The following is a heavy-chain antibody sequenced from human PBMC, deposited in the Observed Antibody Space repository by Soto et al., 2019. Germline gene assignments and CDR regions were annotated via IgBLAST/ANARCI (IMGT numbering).Heavy chain of an antibody. V-gene: IGHV4-31*03. CDR1: GGSISSVGHY. CDR2: IYYSGST. CDR3: ARESGGYDSSTRYGLDV. J-gene: IGHJ6*02. Sequence: SETLSLTCSVSGGSISSVGHYWTWIRQQPGKGLEWIGYIYYSGSTNYNPSLKSRVTISVDRSKNQFSLNLSSVTAADTAIYYCARESGGYDSSTRYGLDVWGQGTTVTVSS. D-gene: IGHD6-25*01.